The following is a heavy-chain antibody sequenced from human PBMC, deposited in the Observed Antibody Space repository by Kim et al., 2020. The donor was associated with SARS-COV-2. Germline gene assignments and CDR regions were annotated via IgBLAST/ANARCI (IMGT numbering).Heavy chain of an antibody. J-gene: IGHJ4*02. CDR2: FDPEDGKT. CDR3: TTDGWVSTDWLLYGGRRRTRFHWDY. Sequence: ASVKVSCKVSGYTLTDLSMHWVRQAPGEGLEWMGGFDPEDGKTIYAQQFQGRVTMTEDTSTNTVYIELSSLKSEDTAMYYCTTDGWVSTDWLLYGGRRRTRFHWDYWGPGTLVTVSS. V-gene: IGHV1-24*01. CDR1: GYTLTDLS. D-gene: IGHD3-9*01.